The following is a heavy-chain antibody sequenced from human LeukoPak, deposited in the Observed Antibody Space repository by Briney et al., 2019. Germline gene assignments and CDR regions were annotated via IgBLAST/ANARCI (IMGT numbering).Heavy chain of an antibody. Sequence: GGSLRLSCAASGFTFSSYSMSWVRQAPGKGLEWVSAISGSGGSTYYADSVKGRFTISRDNSKNTLYLQMNSLRAEDTAVYYCAGGVGYGDYVFDYWGQGTLVTVSS. CDR2: ISGSGGST. D-gene: IGHD4-17*01. J-gene: IGHJ4*02. V-gene: IGHV3-23*01. CDR3: AGGVGYGDYVFDY. CDR1: GFTFSSYS.